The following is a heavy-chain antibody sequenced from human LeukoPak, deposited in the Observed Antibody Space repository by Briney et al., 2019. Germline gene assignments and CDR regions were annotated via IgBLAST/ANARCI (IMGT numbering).Heavy chain of an antibody. Sequence: GGPLRLSCAASGFTFNDYTMTWVRQAPGKGLEWASSITGDCNYIFYADSVKGRFTISRDNAQNSLFLELNSLRGEDTAVYYCARERNFYYFDYWGQGALVTVSS. CDR1: GFTFNDYT. J-gene: IGHJ4*02. CDR2: ITGDCNYI. D-gene: IGHD3-3*01. V-gene: IGHV3-21*01. CDR3: ARERNFYYFDY.